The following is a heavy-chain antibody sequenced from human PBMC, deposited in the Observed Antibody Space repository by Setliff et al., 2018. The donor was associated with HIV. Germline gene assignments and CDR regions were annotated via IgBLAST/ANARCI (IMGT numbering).Heavy chain of an antibody. J-gene: IGHJ4*02. V-gene: IGHV4-59*12. CDR2: TYYNGSP. Sequence: SETLSLTCTVSEGSLSTYYWSWIRQPPGKGREWIVYTYYNGSPTYNPSLNSRFTMSVDTSKNQFSLRLGSVTAADTAVYYCARKHLANVFDYWGQGTLVTVSS. CDR3: ARKHLANVFDY. D-gene: IGHD5-12*01. CDR1: EGSLSTYY.